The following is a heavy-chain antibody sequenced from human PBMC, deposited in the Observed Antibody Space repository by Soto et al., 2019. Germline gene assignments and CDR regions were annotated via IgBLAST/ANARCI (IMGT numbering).Heavy chain of an antibody. CDR1: GFSLTTDRVG. Sequence: QITLKESGPTLVKPTQTLTLTCTFSGFSLTTDRVGVGWIRQPPGEALEWLAVIYLDYSKTYRPSQESRLTITTETSKNQVALTMTSMDSLDTATYYCAHAYGGRSLYWGEGTLVTVSS. V-gene: IGHV2-5*02. D-gene: IGHD1-26*01. J-gene: IGHJ4*02. CDR2: IYLDYSK. CDR3: AHAYGGRSLY.